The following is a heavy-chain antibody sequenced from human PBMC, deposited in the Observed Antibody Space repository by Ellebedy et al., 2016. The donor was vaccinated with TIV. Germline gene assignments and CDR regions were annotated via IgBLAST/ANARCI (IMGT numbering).Heavy chain of an antibody. V-gene: IGHV1-69*04. J-gene: IGHJ5*02. D-gene: IGHD3-10*01. CDR1: GGTFSSYA. Sequence: SVKVSCKASGGTFSSYAISWVRQAPGQGLEWMGRIIPILGIANYAQKFQGRVTITADKSTSTAYMELSSLRSEDTAVYYCARARLQWFGELFKRVNWFDPWGQGTLVTVSS. CDR2: IIPILGIA. CDR3: ARARLQWFGELFKRVNWFDP.